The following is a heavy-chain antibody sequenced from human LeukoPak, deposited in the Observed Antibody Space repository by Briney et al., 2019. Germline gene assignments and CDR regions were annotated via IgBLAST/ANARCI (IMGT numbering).Heavy chain of an antibody. D-gene: IGHD1-26*01. CDR2: IKQDGSDK. J-gene: IGHJ4*02. CDR1: GFDFSTYW. Sequence: GGSLRLSCAASGFDFSTYWMTWVRQTPGRGLEWVANIKQDGSDKYYVDSVKGRFTISRDNAKKSLDLQMNSLRAEDTAVYYCAKEPYSGSQLLDYWGQGTLVTVSS. CDR3: AKEPYSGSQLLDY. V-gene: IGHV3-7*01.